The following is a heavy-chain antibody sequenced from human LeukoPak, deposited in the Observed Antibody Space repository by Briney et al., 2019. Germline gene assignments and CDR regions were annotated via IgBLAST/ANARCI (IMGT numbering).Heavy chain of an antibody. CDR3: ARGFYYDSSWGAFDI. Sequence: PSETLSLTCTVSGGSISSSSYYWGWIRQPPGKGLEWIGSIYYSGSTYYNPSRKSRVTISVDTSKNQFSLKLSSVTAADTAVYYCARGFYYDSSWGAFDIWGQGTMVTVSS. CDR1: GGSISSSSYY. V-gene: IGHV4-39*07. D-gene: IGHD3-22*01. J-gene: IGHJ3*02. CDR2: IYYSGST.